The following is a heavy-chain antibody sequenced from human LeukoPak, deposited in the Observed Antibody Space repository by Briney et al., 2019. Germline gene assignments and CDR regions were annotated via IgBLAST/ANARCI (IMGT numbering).Heavy chain of an antibody. Sequence: SQTLSLTCAISGASVSSNSAAWNWIRQSPTRGLEWLGMTYYRSKWFNDYEVSVKSRITVNPDTSKNQFSLQLNSVTPEDTAVYFCARTQSGSYHGAVDCWGQGTLVTVSS. CDR3: ARTQSGSYHGAVDC. V-gene: IGHV6-1*01. CDR2: TYYRSKWFN. D-gene: IGHD1-26*01. J-gene: IGHJ4*02. CDR1: GASVSSNSAA.